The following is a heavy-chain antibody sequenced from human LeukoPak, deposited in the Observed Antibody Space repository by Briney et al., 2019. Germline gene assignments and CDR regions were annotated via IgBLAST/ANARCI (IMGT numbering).Heavy chain of an antibody. Sequence: SGTLSLTCSVSGGSINNYYWSWIRQPPGKRLEWIGSVYHSGSTGYNPSLRSRVTISVDMSKNHFSLKVTSVTAADTAIYYCARDRLGGAVASWIPDYWGQGILVTVSS. J-gene: IGHJ4*02. D-gene: IGHD3-16*01. CDR3: ARDRLGGAVASWIPDY. V-gene: IGHV4-59*01. CDR2: VYHSGST. CDR1: GGSINNYY.